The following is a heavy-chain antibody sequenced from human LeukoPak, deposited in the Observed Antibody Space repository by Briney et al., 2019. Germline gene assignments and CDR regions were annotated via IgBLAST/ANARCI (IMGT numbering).Heavy chain of an antibody. D-gene: IGHD1-26*01. Sequence: SETLSLTCTVSGGSISSYYWSWVRQPAGKGLEWIGRIYTSGSTNYNASLKSRVSMSVDTSKNQFSLKLSSVTAADTAVFYCARENSGSYREFDYWGQGTLVTVSS. CDR1: GGSISSYY. CDR3: ARENSGSYREFDY. J-gene: IGHJ4*02. V-gene: IGHV4-4*07. CDR2: IYTSGST.